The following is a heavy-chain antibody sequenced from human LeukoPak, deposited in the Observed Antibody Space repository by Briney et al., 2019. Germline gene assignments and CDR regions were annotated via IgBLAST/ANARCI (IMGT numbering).Heavy chain of an antibody. CDR1: GFTFSSYG. Sequence: GGSLRLSRAASGFTFSSYGMHWVRQAPGKGLEWVAVISYDGSNKYYADSVKGRFTISRDNSKNTLYLQMNSLRAEDTAVYYCARGDTSYYPMDWGQGTLVIVSS. V-gene: IGHV3-30*03. CDR2: ISYDGSNK. D-gene: IGHD3-10*01. CDR3: ARGDTSYYPMD. J-gene: IGHJ4*02.